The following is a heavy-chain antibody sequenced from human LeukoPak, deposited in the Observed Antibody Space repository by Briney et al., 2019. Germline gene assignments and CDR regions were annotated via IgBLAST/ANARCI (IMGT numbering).Heavy chain of an antibody. Sequence: SETLSLTCTVSGGSISSSSYYWGWIRQPPGKGLEWIGSIYYSGSTNYNPSLKSRVTISVDTSKNQFSLKLSSVTAADTAVYYCARLRTYYDILTGYSDDAFDIWGQGTMVTVSS. CDR3: ARLRTYYDILTGYSDDAFDI. CDR1: GGSISSSSYY. V-gene: IGHV4-39*07. CDR2: IYYSGST. D-gene: IGHD3-9*01. J-gene: IGHJ3*02.